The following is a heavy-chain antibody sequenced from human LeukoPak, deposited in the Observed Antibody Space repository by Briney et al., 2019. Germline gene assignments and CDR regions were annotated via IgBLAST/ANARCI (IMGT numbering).Heavy chain of an antibody. J-gene: IGHJ6*03. D-gene: IGHD2-2*01. CDR3: ARDREDIVVVPAAKGGYYYYYMDV. V-gene: IGHV1-69*05. CDR1: GGTFSSYA. CDR2: IIPIFGTA. Sequence: ASVKVSCKASGGTFSSYAISCVRQAPGQGLEWMGGIIPIFGTANYAQKFQGRVTITTDESTNTAYMELSSLRSEDTAVYYCARDREDIVVVPAAKGGYYYYYMDVWGKGTTVTVSS.